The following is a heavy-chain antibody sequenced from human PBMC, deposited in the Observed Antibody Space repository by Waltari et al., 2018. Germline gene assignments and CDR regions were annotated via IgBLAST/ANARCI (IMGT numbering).Heavy chain of an antibody. J-gene: IGHJ4*02. V-gene: IGHV3-23*01. CDR1: SSYA. Sequence: SSYAMSWVRQAPGKGLEWVSAISGSGGSTYYADSVKGRFTISRDNSKNTLYLQMNSLRAEDTAVYYCANFDYSNYVFDYWGQGTLVTVSS. CDR3: ANFDYSNYVFDY. D-gene: IGHD4-4*01. CDR2: ISGSGGST.